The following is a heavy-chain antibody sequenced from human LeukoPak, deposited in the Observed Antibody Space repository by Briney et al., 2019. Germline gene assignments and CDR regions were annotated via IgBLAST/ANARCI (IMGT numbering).Heavy chain of an antibody. CDR2: ISSSSSTI. V-gene: IGHV3-48*04. CDR1: GFTFSTYW. CDR3: ARDKNGYCSSTSCPRGDYYYYMDV. Sequence: GGSLRLSCAASGFTFSTYWMHWVRQAPGKGLEWVSYISSSSSTIYYADSVKGRFTISRDNAKNSLYLQMNSLRAEDTAVYYCARDKNGYCSSTSCPRGDYYYYMDVWGKGTTVTVSS. D-gene: IGHD2-2*03. J-gene: IGHJ6*03.